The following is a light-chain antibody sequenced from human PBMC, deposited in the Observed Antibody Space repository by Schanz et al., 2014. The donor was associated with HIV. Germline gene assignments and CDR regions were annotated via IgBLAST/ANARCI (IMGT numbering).Light chain of an antibody. Sequence: DIQMTQSPSSQSASVGDRVTITCRASQDIGNDLGWYQQKPGQAPKRLIYAASNLQSGVPSRFSGSGSGTEFTLTISSLQPEDFATYYCQQYDHRSFTFGQGTKLEIK. J-gene: IGKJ2*01. CDR1: QDIGND. V-gene: IGKV1-17*01. CDR3: QQYDHRSFT. CDR2: AAS.